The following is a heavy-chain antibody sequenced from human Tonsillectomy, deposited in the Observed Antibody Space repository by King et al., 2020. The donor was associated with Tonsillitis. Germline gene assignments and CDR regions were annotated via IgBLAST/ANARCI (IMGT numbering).Heavy chain of an antibody. CDR3: ARHGTSAITSPPPLDC. V-gene: IGHV4-59*08. Sequence: QLQESGPGLVKPSETLSLTCTVSGGSISIYYWSWIRQPPGKGLEWIGYINYSGSTNYNPSLKSRVTISVDTSTNQFSLRLNSVTAADTAVYYWARHGTSAITSPPPLDCWGQGTVVPVSP. CDR2: INYSGST. D-gene: IGHD1-14*01. J-gene: IGHJ4*02. CDR1: GGSISIYY.